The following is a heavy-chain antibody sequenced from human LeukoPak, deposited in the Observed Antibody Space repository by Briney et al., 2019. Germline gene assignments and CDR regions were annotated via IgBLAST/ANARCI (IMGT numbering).Heavy chain of an antibody. CDR1: GFTFSTYW. Sequence: GGSLRLSCAASGFTFSTYWMHWVRLPPGKGPLWVSHINGDGTTTNYADSVKGRFTISRDNAKNTLYLQMNSLRADDTAVYYCAEAASVRGISYWGQGTLVTVSS. V-gene: IGHV3-74*01. CDR3: AEAASVRGISY. J-gene: IGHJ4*02. D-gene: IGHD3-10*01. CDR2: INGDGTTT.